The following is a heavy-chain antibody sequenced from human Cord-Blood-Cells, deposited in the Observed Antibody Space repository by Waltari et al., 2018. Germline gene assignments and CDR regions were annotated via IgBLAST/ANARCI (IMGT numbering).Heavy chain of an antibody. CDR3: ASLEGATIDY. V-gene: IGHV3-30*04. Sequence: QVQLVESGGGVVQPGRSLRLSCAASGFTFSSYAMHWVRQAPGKGLEWVAVISYDGSNKYYAYFVKGRLTMSTANSKNTLYLQMSSLRAEDTAVYYCASLEGATIDYWGQGTLVTVSS. D-gene: IGHD5-12*01. J-gene: IGHJ4*02. CDR2: ISYDGSNK. CDR1: GFTFSSYA.